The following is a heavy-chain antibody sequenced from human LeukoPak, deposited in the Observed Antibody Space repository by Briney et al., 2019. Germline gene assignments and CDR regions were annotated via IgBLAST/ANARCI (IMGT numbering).Heavy chain of an antibody. D-gene: IGHD2-2*02. CDR1: GYTFTTYD. Sequence: ASVKVSCKASGYTFTTYDLNWVRQATGQGLEWMTWMNPNSGNTGYAQKFQGRVTMTRNTSITTAYMELSSLRSEDTAVYYCARDFPLEYCSSTSCYNPWGQGTLVTVSS. J-gene: IGHJ5*02. CDR3: ARDFPLEYCSSTSCYNP. V-gene: IGHV1-8*01. CDR2: MNPNSGNT.